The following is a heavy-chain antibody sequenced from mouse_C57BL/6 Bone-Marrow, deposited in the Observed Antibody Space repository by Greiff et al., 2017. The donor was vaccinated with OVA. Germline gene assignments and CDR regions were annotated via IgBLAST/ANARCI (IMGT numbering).Heavy chain of an antibody. D-gene: IGHD1-1*01. CDR1: GFTFSSYG. J-gene: IGHJ2*01. CDR3: AKGIHYYGSSPYFDY. CDR2: ISSGGSYT. V-gene: IGHV5-6*01. Sequence: EVQLVESGGDLVKPGGSLKLSCAASGFTFSSYGMSWVRQTPDKRLEWVATISSGGSYTYYPDSVKGRFTISRDNAKNTLYLQMSSLKSEDTAMYYCAKGIHYYGSSPYFDYWGQGTTLTVSS.